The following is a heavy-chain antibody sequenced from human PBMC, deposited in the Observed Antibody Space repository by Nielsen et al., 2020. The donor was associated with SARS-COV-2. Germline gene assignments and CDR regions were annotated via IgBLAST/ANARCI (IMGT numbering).Heavy chain of an antibody. CDR1: GGSISSYY. V-gene: IGHV4-59*13. CDR2: IYYSGST. Sequence: SETLSLTCTVSGGSISSYYWSWIRQPPGKGLEWIGYIYYSGSTNYNPSLKSRVTISVDTSKNQFSLKLSSVTAADTAVYYCARAPPPYYGSGSLPLDYWGQGTLVPSPQ. CDR3: ARAPPPYYGSGSLPLDY. J-gene: IGHJ4*02. D-gene: IGHD3-10*01.